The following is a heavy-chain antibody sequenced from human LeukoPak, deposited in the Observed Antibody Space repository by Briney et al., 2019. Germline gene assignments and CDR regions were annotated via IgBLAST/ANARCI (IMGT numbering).Heavy chain of an antibody. CDR1: GYTFINYD. V-gene: IGHV1-8*01. D-gene: IGHD5-18*01. CDR3: AKDIAQGYTYGSIEQDF. J-gene: IGHJ4*02. Sequence: ASVKVSCKASGYTFINYDINWVRQATGQGLEWMGRMNLNSGNTDYAQKFQGRVTMTRSTSITTAYMELSSLRSEDTAVYYCAKDIAQGYTYGSIEQDFWGQGTLVTVSS. CDR2: MNLNSGNT.